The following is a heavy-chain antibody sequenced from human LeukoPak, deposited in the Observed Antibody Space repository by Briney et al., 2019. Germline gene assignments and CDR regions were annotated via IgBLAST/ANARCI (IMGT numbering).Heavy chain of an antibody. V-gene: IGHV4-30-4*01. Sequence: SETLSLTCTVSGGSISSSISYWSWIRQPPGKGLEWIGYTYYMGSTYYNPSLKSRVTISPDTSKNQFSLKLTSVTAADTAVYYCARGASVVVAATSWFDTWGQGTLVTVSS. CDR1: GGSISSSISY. CDR3: ARGASVVVAATSWFDT. J-gene: IGHJ5*02. CDR2: TYYMGST. D-gene: IGHD2-15*01.